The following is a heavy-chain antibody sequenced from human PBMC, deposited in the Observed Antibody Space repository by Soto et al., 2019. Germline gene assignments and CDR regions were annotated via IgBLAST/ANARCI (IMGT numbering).Heavy chain of an antibody. CDR1: GGSISSSNW. V-gene: IGHV4-4*02. CDR2: IYHSGST. Sequence: QVQLQESGPGLVKPSWTLSLTCAVSGGSISSSNWWSWVRQPPGKGLEWIGEIYHSGSTNYNPSLKRRDTISVDKSKHQFSLKVSSVPAADTAVYYCGGRPRHYYYGMDVWGQGTTVTVSS. CDR3: GGRPRHYYYGMDV. J-gene: IGHJ6*02.